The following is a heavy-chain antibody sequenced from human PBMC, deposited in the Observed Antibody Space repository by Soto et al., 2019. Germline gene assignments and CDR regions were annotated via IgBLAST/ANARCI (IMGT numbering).Heavy chain of an antibody. CDR1: GYTFTSYG. J-gene: IGHJ4*02. V-gene: IGHV1-18*01. CDR2: ISAYNGNT. Sequence: QVQLVQSGVEVEKPGASVKVSCKASGYTFTSYGVSWVRQAPGQGLEWMGWISAYNGNTNYAQKFQGRVTMTTDTSTSTDYMELRSLRSDDTAVNYCARDVPTVTTGGPDYWGQGTLVTVSS. D-gene: IGHD4-17*01. CDR3: ARDVPTVTTGGPDY.